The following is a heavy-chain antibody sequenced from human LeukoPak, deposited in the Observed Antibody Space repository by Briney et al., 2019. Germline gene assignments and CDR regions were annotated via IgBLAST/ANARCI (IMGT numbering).Heavy chain of an antibody. V-gene: IGHV1-18*01. CDR3: ARVDCSGDSCYSAGY. CDR2: ISVDNGKT. CDR1: GYTFFYYG. D-gene: IGHD2-15*01. J-gene: IGHJ4*02. Sequence: ASVTVSCKASGYTFFYYGVTWVRQVPGQGLEWMGWISVDNGKTNYAQKLQGRVTLTTDISTSTAHMELRSLRSDDTAVYYCARVDCSGDSCYSAGYWGQGTLVTVSS.